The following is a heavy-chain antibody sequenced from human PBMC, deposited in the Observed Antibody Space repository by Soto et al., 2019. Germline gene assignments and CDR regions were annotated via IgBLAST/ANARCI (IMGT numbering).Heavy chain of an antibody. CDR1: GGSFSGYY. CDR2: INHSGST. Sequence: SETLSLTCAVYGGSFSGYYWSWIRQPPGKGLEWIGEINHSGSTNYNPSLKSRVTISVDTSKNQFSLKLSSVTAADTAVYYCARRDTWGRGYWGQGTLVTVSS. CDR3: ARRDTWGRGY. V-gene: IGHV4-34*01. D-gene: IGHD7-27*01. J-gene: IGHJ4*02.